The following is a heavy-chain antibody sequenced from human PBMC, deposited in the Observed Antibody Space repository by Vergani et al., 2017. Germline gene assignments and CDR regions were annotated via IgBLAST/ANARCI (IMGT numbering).Heavy chain of an antibody. D-gene: IGHD3-16*01. J-gene: IGHJ6*03. CDR1: GGSISSSSYY. CDR3: ARGFGDYYYYYYMDV. V-gene: IGHV4-39*07. Sequence: QLQLQESGPGLVKPSETLSLTCTVSGGSISSSSYYWGWIRQPPGKGLEWIGSIYYSGSTYYNPSLKRRVTISVDTSQHQFSLKLSSLTAADTAVYYCARGFGDYYYYYYMDVWGKGTTVTVSS. CDR2: IYYSGST.